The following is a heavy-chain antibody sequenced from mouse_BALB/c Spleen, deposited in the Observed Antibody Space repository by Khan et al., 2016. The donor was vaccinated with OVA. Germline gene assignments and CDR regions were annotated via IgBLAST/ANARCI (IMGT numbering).Heavy chain of an antibody. D-gene: IGHD2-14*01. CDR3: ARSTYRYAFAY. Sequence: EVQLQESGPSLVKPSQTLSLTCSVTGDSITSGYWNWIRKFPGNKLEYMGYMIYSGNTYYNPSLKSRISITRHTSKNPYYLQLNSVPTDDTATYYCARSTYRYAFAYWGQGTLVTVAA. CDR2: MIYSGNT. V-gene: IGHV3-8*02. CDR1: GDSITSGY. J-gene: IGHJ3*01.